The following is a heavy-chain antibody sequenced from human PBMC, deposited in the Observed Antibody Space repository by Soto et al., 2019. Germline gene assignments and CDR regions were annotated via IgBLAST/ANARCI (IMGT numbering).Heavy chain of an antibody. CDR2: INGNGGST. CDR3: AKDRKTSSPRYYSDY. CDR1: GFTFSTYA. Sequence: GGSLRLSCAVSGFTFSTYAMTWVRQAPGKGLEWVSTINGNGGSTYYADSVKGRFTISRDNSKNTLFLQMSSLRAEDTAVYYCAKDRKTSSPRYYSDYWGQGTLVTVSS. D-gene: IGHD6-13*01. J-gene: IGHJ4*02. V-gene: IGHV3-23*01.